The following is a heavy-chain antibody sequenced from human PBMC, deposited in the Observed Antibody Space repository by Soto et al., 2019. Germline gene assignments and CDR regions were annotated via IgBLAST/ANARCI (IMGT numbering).Heavy chain of an antibody. D-gene: IGHD2-15*01. CDR2: IYYSGST. CDR3: ARVGYCSGGSCYSGYYYMDV. CDR1: GGSISSYY. Sequence: PSETLSLTYTVSGGSISSYYWSWIRQPPGKGLEWIGYIYYSGSTNYNPSLKSRVTISVDTSKNQFSLKLSSVTAADTAVYYCARVGYCSGGSCYSGYYYMDVWGKGTTVTVSS. V-gene: IGHV4-59*01. J-gene: IGHJ6*03.